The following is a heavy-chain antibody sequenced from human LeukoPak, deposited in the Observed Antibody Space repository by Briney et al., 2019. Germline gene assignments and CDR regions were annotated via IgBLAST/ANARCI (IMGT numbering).Heavy chain of an antibody. CDR1: GGSFSGYY. CDR3: ARQNVRSSSPGYYYYYMDV. J-gene: IGHJ6*03. D-gene: IGHD6-13*01. CDR2: ISHSGST. V-gene: IGHV4-34*01. Sequence: PSETLSLTCAVYGGSFSGYYWSWIRQPPGKGLEWIGEISHSGSTKYNLSLKSRVTISVDTSKNQFSLKLSSVTAADTAVYYCARQNVRSSSPGYYYYYMDVWGKGTTVTVSS.